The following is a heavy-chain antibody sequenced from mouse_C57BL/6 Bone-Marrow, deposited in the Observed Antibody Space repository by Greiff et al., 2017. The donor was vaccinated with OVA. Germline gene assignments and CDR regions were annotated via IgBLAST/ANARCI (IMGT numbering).Heavy chain of an antibody. J-gene: IGHJ2*01. CDR3: ARSIYGSSFVKYYFDY. V-gene: IGHV1-55*01. Sequence: QVQLQQPGAELVKPGASVKMSCKASGYTFTSYWITWVKQRPGQGLEWIGDIYPGSGSTNYNEKFKSKATLTVDTSSSTAYMQLSGLTSEDSAVYYCARSIYGSSFVKYYFDYWGQGTTLTVSS. D-gene: IGHD1-1*01. CDR1: GYTFTSYW. CDR2: IYPGSGST.